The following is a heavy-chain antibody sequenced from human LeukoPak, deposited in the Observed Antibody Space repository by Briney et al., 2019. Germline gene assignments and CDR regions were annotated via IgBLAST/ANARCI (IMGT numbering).Heavy chain of an antibody. J-gene: IGHJ4*02. CDR1: GYSFASYW. D-gene: IGHD2-2*01. Sequence: NRGESRQISCKGYGYSFASYWIAWERQMHAKVLELMGIIYPADSDIRYSQYFQAQVTISADKSISTAYLQWSSLKASDTAIYYCARQWGDCSSTSCYSAYWGQGTLVIVSS. CDR3: ARQWGDCSSTSCYSAY. CDR2: IYPADSDI. V-gene: IGHV5-51*01.